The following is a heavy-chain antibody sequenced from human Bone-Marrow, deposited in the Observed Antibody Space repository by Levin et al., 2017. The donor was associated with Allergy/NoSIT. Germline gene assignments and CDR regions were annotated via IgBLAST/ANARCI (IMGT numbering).Heavy chain of an antibody. D-gene: IGHD3-22*01. V-gene: IGHV4-39*07. CDR2: IYYDGSA. Sequence: PSETLSLTCSVSGGSISDDSYYWAWVRQPPGTGLEWLGSIYYDGSAYYNPSLKTRLTISVDTSKNQFSLGANSVTAADTAVYYCAGEPDSPYYYHYGLDVWGPGTTVTVSS. CDR3: AGEPDSPYYYHYGLDV. J-gene: IGHJ6*02. CDR1: GGSISDDSYY.